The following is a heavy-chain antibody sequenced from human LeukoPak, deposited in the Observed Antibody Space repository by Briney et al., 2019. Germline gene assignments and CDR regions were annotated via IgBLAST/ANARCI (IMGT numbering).Heavy chain of an antibody. CDR2: INPSDGSA. V-gene: IGHV1-46*01. D-gene: IGHD3-22*01. Sequence: LRASVKVSCKASGYTFTSYYMHWVRQAPGQGLEWVGMINPSDGSANYPQNFQGRVTMTRDTSTSTVYMELSSLRSEDTAIYYCARRSVIVVITPTDDAFDIWGQGTMVTVS. CDR3: ARRSVIVVITPTDDAFDI. J-gene: IGHJ3*02. CDR1: GYTFTSYY.